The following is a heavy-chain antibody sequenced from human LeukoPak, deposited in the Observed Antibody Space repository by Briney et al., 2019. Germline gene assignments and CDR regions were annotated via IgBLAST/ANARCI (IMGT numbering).Heavy chain of an antibody. Sequence: GXXLRLSCPGSGFTFSSAWMTWVRQIPGKGLEWVGHIKSRSDGGTTDYAAHVKGRFTISRDDSKNTVYLQMDSLKIEDSAVYFCATEFYSNGYNFWGQGTLVIVSS. D-gene: IGHD5-24*01. CDR3: ATEFYSNGYNF. CDR2: IKSRSDGGTT. V-gene: IGHV3-15*01. J-gene: IGHJ4*02. CDR1: GFTFSSAW.